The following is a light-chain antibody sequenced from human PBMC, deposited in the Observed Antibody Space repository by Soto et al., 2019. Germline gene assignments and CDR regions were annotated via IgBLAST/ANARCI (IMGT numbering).Light chain of an antibody. Sequence: NFMLTQPHSVSESPGKTVTISCTRSSGSIASNYVQWYQQRPGSAPTTVIYEDNQRPSGVPDRFSGSIDSSSNSASLTISGLKTEDEADYYCQPYDSSNLAVFGGGTQLTVL. J-gene: IGLJ7*01. CDR1: SGSIASNY. V-gene: IGLV6-57*04. CDR2: EDN. CDR3: QPYDSSNLAV.